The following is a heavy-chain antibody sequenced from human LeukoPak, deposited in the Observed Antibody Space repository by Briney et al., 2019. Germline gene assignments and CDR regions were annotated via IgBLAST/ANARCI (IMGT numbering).Heavy chain of an antibody. J-gene: IGHJ4*02. CDR3: ATSTVKTYYSDRSDYYFHYFDY. CDR1: GYTFTCYY. CDR2: INTNSGGT. V-gene: IGHV1-2*02. D-gene: IGHD3-22*01. Sequence: ASVTVSCKASGYTFTCYYMHWVRQAPGQGLEWMGWINTNSGGTNYAQKFQGRVTMTRDTSVSTAYMGLSRLTSGDTAVYFCATSTVKTYYSDRSDYYFHYFDYWGQGTLVTVSS.